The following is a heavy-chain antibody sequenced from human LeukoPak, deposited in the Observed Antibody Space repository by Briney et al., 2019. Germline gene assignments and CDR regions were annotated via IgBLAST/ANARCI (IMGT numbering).Heavy chain of an antibody. CDR1: GFTFGSYA. CDR2: ISGSGGST. CDR3: AKQGLSTDDAFDI. Sequence: GGSLRLSCAASGFTFGSYAMSWVRQAPGKGLEWVSAISGSGGSTYYADSVKGRFTISRDNSKNTLYLQMNSLRAEDTAVYYCAKQGLSTDDAFDIWGQGTMVTVSS. D-gene: IGHD2-2*01. J-gene: IGHJ3*02. V-gene: IGHV3-23*01.